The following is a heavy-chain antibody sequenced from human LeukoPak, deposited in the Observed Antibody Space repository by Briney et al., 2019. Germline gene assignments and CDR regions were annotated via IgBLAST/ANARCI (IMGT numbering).Heavy chain of an antibody. CDR1: GYTFTSYG. J-gene: IGHJ4*02. D-gene: IGHD1-26*01. V-gene: IGHV1-18*01. CDR2: ISAYNGNT. CDR3: ARGPKAGIVGATIDY. Sequence: GASVKVSCKASGYTFTSYGISWVRQAPGQGLEWMGWISAYNGNTNYAQKLQGRVTMTTDTSTSTAYMELRSLRSDDTAVYYCARGPKAGIVGATIDYWGQGTLVTVSS.